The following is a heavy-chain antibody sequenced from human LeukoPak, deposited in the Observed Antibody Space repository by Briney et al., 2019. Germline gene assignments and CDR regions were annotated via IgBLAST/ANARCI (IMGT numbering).Heavy chain of an antibody. CDR1: GYSFTSYW. Sequence: GESLKISCKGSGYSFTSYWIGWVRQMPGKGLGWMGIIYPGDSDTRYSPSFQGQVTISADKSISTAYLQWSSLKASDTAMYYCARVLRYFDWLPDYFDYWGQGTLVTVSS. V-gene: IGHV5-51*01. CDR2: IYPGDSDT. J-gene: IGHJ4*02. D-gene: IGHD3-9*01. CDR3: ARVLRYFDWLPDYFDY.